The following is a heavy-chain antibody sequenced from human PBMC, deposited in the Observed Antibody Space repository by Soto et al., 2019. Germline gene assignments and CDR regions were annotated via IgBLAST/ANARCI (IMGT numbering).Heavy chain of an antibody. CDR1: GFSLSTSGVG. V-gene: IGHV2-5*02. D-gene: IGHD2-15*01. Sequence: QITLKESGPTLVKPTQTLTLTCTFSGFSLSTSGVGVGWIRQPPGKALEWLALIYWDDDKRYSPSLKSRLTITKDTSKNQVVLTMTTMDPVDTATYYCAHEPHYCSGGSCYLTWFDPWGQGTLVTVSS. CDR3: AHEPHYCSGGSCYLTWFDP. J-gene: IGHJ5*02. CDR2: IYWDDDK.